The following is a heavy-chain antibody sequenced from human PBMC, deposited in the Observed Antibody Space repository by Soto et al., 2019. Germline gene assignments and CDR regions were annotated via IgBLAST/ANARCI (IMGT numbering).Heavy chain of an antibody. V-gene: IGHV4-61*01. J-gene: IGHJ4*02. CDR3: ARGMGYYGSGRAKDY. CDR1: GGSVSSGTYY. Sequence: QVQLQESGPGVVKPSETLSLICTVSGGSVSSGTYYWNWIRQFPGRELEWIGYIFYNGDTKYNPSLESRVTISSDKSKNQFSLRLRSVTAADTATYFCARGMGYYGSGRAKDYWGQGTLVSVAS. CDR2: IFYNGDT. D-gene: IGHD3-10*01.